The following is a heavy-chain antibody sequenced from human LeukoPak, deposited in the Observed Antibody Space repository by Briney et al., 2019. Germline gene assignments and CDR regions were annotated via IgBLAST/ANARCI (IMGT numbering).Heavy chain of an antibody. CDR1: GFTFSNAW. V-gene: IGHV3-15*01. CDR3: TTPEGAAALRGSYGMDV. CDR2: IKSKTDGGTT. Sequence: KTGGSLRLSCAASGFTFSNAWMSWVRQAPGKGLEWVGRIKSKTDGGTTDYAAPVKGRFTISRDDSKNTLYLQMNSLTTEDTAVYYCTTPEGAAALRGSYGMDVWGQGTLVTVSS. J-gene: IGHJ6*02. D-gene: IGHD2-2*01.